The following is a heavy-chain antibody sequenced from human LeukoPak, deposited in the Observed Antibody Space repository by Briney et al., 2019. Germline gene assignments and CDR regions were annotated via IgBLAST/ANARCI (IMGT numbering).Heavy chain of an antibody. D-gene: IGHD3-3*01. CDR3: ARQGFRRFDP. V-gene: IGHV6-1*01. CDR2: TYYTSKWYN. CDR1: GDSVSSNRAA. J-gene: IGHJ5*02. Sequence: SQTLTLTCAISGDSVSSNRAAWNWFRQFPSRGLEWLGRTYYTSKWYNDYAVSVKSRITVNPDTSKNQFSLHLNSVTPEDTAVYYCARQGFRRFDPWGQGTLVIVSS.